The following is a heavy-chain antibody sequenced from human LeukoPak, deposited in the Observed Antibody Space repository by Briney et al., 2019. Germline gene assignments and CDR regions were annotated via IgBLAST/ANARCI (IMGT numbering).Heavy chain of an antibody. CDR3: AAVGYYDSSGYYVHFDY. V-gene: IGHV1-58*02. J-gene: IGHJ4*02. Sequence: ASVKVSCKASGFTFTSSAMQWVRQARGQRLEGIGWIVVGSGNTNYAQKFQERVTITRDMSTSTAYMELSSLRSEDTAVYYCAAVGYYDSSGYYVHFDYWGQGTLVTVSS. CDR2: IVVGSGNT. D-gene: IGHD3-22*01. CDR1: GFTFTSSA.